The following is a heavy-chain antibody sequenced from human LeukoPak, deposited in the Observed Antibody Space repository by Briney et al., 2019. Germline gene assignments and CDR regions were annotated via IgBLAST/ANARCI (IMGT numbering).Heavy chain of an antibody. J-gene: IGHJ6*02. CDR3: ARERLYYGSGSYYYYGMDV. CDR1: GFTFSSYG. CDR2: IWYDGSNK. V-gene: IGHV3-33*08. D-gene: IGHD3-10*01. Sequence: GGSLRLSCAASGFTFSSYGMHWVRQAPGKGLEWVAVIWYDGSNKYYADSVKGRFTISRDNSKNTLYLQMNSLRAEDTAVYYCARERLYYGSGSYYYYGMDVWGQGTTVTVSS.